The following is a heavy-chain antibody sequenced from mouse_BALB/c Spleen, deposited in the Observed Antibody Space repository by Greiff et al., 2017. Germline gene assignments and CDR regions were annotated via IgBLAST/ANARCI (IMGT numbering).Heavy chain of an antibody. J-gene: IGHJ2*01. CDR2: ISSGSSTI. Sequence: EVHLVESGGGLVQPGGSRKLSCAASGFTFSSFGMHWVRQAPEKGLEWVAYISSGSSTIYYADTVKGRFTISRDNPKNTLFLQMTSLRSEDTAMYYCARSRGYYFDYWGQGTTLTVSS. CDR3: ARSRGYYFDY. CDR1: GFTFSSFG. V-gene: IGHV5-17*02. D-gene: IGHD3-3*01.